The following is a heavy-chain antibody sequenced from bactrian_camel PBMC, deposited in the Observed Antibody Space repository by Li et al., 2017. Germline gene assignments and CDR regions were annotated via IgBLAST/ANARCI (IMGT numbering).Heavy chain of an antibody. D-gene: IGHD2*01. V-gene: IGHV3S53*01. Sequence: HVQLVESGGGSVQAGGSLKLSCAASRYIARSCGMAWYRQAPEKERELVSQISSDGSTHYADFVKGRFTISQDKSMNTLYLQMDSLESEDTAMYYCAADWSSAGGYCAYQSHFESWGKGTQVTVS. CDR2: ISSDGST. J-gene: IGHJ6*01. CDR1: RYIARSCG. CDR3: AADWSSAGGYCAYQSHFES.